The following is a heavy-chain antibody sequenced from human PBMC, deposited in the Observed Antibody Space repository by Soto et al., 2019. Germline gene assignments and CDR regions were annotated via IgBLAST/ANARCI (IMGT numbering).Heavy chain of an antibody. D-gene: IGHD2-21*02. CDR1: GFTFSSYA. CDR3: ARRDPCGGDCRGGMDV. J-gene: IGHJ6*02. CDR2: ISYDGSNK. V-gene: IGHV3-30-3*01. Sequence: GGSLRLSCAASGFTFSSYAMHWVRQAPGKGLEWVAVISYDGSNKYYADSVKGRFTISRDNSKNTLYLQMNSLRAEDTAVYYCARRDPCGGDCRGGMDVWGQGTTVTVSS.